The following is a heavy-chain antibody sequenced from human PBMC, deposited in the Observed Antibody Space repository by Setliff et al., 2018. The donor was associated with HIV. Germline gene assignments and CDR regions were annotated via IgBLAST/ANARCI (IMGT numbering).Heavy chain of an antibody. CDR1: GAYISSYY. V-gene: IGHV4-59*01. D-gene: IGHD3-3*01. CDR3: ARDLGRITISGVNEGWFDP. J-gene: IGHJ5*02. Sequence: SETLSLTCTVSGAYISSYYWSWIRQPPGKGLEWIGDIYYSGNTNFNPSLKSRVTISLDTSKNQVSLKLTSVTAADTAVYYCARDLGRITISGVNEGWFDPWGQGTLVTVSS. CDR2: IYYSGNT.